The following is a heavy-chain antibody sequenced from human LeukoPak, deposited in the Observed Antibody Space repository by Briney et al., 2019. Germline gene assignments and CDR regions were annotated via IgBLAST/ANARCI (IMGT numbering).Heavy chain of an antibody. J-gene: IGHJ4*02. CDR3: ARVYSSSWYRVRKTFDY. CDR2: MNPNSGNT. Sequence: ASVKVSCKASGYTFTSYNINGVRQATGQGLERMGWMNPNSGNTGYAQKFQGRVTMTRNTSISTAYMELSSLRSEDTAVYYCARVYSSSWYRVRKTFDYWGQGTLVTVSS. D-gene: IGHD6-13*01. CDR1: GYTFTSYN. V-gene: IGHV1-8*01.